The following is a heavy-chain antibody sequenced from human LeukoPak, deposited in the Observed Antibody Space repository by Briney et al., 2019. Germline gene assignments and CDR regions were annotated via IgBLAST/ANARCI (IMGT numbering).Heavy chain of an antibody. Sequence: KPSETLPLTCTVSGDSINSFYWSWIRQPPGMGLEWIGCIYTRGNTNYNPSLQSRLAISADTSKNQFSLKLSSVTAADTAIYYCVRGRYYYDNWGQGTLVTVSS. V-gene: IGHV4-59*01. CDR2: IYTRGNT. CDR3: VRGRYYYDN. J-gene: IGHJ4*02. CDR1: GDSINSFY.